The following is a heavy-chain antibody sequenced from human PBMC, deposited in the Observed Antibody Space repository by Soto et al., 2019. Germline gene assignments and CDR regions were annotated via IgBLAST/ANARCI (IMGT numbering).Heavy chain of an antibody. CDR2: IIPIVGTG. V-gene: IGHV1-69*01. CDR3: ARVVILVPTASTHYYYHMDV. D-gene: IGHD2-2*01. J-gene: IGHJ6*02. Sequence: QVQLVQSGAEVRKPGSSVTVSCKASGGTFSNYAISWVRQAPGQGLEWMGGIIPIVGTGSYAQKCQGRVTLTADEPTTTAYMELSSLRFEDTAVYYCARVVILVPTASTHYYYHMDVWGPGTTVTVSS. CDR1: GGTFSNYA.